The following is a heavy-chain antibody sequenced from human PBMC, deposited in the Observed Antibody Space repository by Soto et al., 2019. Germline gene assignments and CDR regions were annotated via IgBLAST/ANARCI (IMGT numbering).Heavy chain of an antibody. CDR1: GGSISSGGYY. J-gene: IGHJ6*02. V-gene: IGHV4-31*03. D-gene: IGHD1-26*01. CDR3: ARDPVEPGGMDA. Sequence: SETLSLTCTVSGGSISSGGYYWSWIRQHPGKGLEWIGYIYYSGSTYYNQSLKSRVTISVDTSKNRFSLKLSSVTAADTAVYYCARDPVEPGGMDAWGQGTTVT. CDR2: IYYSGST.